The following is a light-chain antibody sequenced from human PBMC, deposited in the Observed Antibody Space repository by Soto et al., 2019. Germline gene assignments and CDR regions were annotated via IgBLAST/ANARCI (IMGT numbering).Light chain of an antibody. CDR1: QGISSY. Sequence: DIQLTQSPSFLSASVGDRVTITCRASQGISSYLAWYQQKPGKAPKLLIYAASTLQSGVPSRFSGSGSGTEFTLTISRLQPEDFATYYCHQLNSYPFTFGGGTKVEIK. CDR3: HQLNSYPFT. J-gene: IGKJ4*01. V-gene: IGKV1-9*01. CDR2: AAS.